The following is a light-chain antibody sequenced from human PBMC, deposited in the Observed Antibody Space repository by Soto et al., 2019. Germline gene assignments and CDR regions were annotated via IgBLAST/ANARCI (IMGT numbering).Light chain of an antibody. CDR1: SGHSSYA. CDR2: LNSDGSH. CDR3: QTWVTGIQV. Sequence: QPVLTQSPSASASLGASVKLTCTLSSGHSSYAIAWHQQQPEKDPRYLMKLNSDGSHSKGDGIPDRFSGSSSGAERYLTISSLQSEDEADYYCQTWVTGIQVFGGGTKVTVL. V-gene: IGLV4-69*01. J-gene: IGLJ2*01.